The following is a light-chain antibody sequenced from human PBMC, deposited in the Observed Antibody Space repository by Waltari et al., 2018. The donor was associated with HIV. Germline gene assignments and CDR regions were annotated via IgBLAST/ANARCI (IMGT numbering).Light chain of an antibody. CDR3: QQYGSSRGT. CDR1: QSVSSSY. CDR2: GAS. Sequence: EIVLTQSPGTLSLSPGERATLSCRARQSVSSSYLAWFQQKPGQAPRLLIYGASSRATDIPDRFSGSGSGTNFTLTISRLEPEDFAVYYCQQYGSSRGTFGQGTKVEIK. J-gene: IGKJ1*01. V-gene: IGKV3-20*01.